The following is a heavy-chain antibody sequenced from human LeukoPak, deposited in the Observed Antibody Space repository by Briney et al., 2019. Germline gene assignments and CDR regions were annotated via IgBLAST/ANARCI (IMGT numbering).Heavy chain of an antibody. Sequence: SETLSLTCTVSGGSVRSDNSYWNWIRQPAGKGLEWIGRIYADGSSTYNPSLKSRVTISVDSSKNQFSLRLSSMTAADTAVYYCARGYYYHRWGQGTLVTVSS. CDR1: GGSVRSDNSY. D-gene: IGHD3-22*01. CDR3: ARGYYYHR. J-gene: IGHJ4*02. V-gene: IGHV4-61*02. CDR2: IYADGSS.